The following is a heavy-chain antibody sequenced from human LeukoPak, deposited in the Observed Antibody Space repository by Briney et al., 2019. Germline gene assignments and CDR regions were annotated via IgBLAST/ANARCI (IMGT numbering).Heavy chain of an antibody. Sequence: GSLRLSCAASGFSFSNFAMNWVRQAPGKGLEWVSSISAGGGNTYYGDSVEGRFITSRDNSKNTLYLQMNSLRVEDTAIYYCAKDSGTWNDSDYWGQGTLVTVSS. CDR2: ISAGGGNT. CDR3: AKDSGTWNDSDY. CDR1: GFSFSNFA. D-gene: IGHD1-1*01. V-gene: IGHV3-23*01. J-gene: IGHJ4*02.